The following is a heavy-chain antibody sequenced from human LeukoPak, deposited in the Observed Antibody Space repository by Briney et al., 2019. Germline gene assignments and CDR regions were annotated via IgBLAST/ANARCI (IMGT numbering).Heavy chain of an antibody. V-gene: IGHV3-33*01. Sequence: GGSLRLSCAASGFSLSSYGMNWVRQAPGKGLEWVGGIKFDGIQEFYADSVKGRFTVSKDTSKNTLHLQMDSLRAEDTAVYYCASGSLGHYYDSSGYEYWGQGTLVTVSP. CDR1: GFSLSSYG. J-gene: IGHJ4*02. CDR2: IKFDGIQE. D-gene: IGHD3-22*01. CDR3: ASGSLGHYYDSSGYEY.